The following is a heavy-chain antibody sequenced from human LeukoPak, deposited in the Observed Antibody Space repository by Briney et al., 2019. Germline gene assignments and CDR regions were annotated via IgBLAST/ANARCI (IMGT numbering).Heavy chain of an antibody. CDR3: ARGTYYYDSSGYYWSHYFDY. V-gene: IGHV3-64*01. CDR2: ISSNGGST. J-gene: IGHJ4*02. CDR1: GFTFSSYA. Sequence: GSLRLSCAASGFTFSSYAMHWVRQASGKGMEYVSAISSNGGSTYYANSVKGRFTISRDNSKNTLYLQMGSLRAEDMAVYYCARGTYYYDSSGYYWSHYFDYWGQGTLVTVSS. D-gene: IGHD3-22*01.